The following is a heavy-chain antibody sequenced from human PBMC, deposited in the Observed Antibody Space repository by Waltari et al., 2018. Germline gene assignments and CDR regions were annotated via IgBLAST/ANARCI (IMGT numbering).Heavy chain of an antibody. CDR3: ARPVAAAGNYGMDV. CDR1: GFPFSPSR. J-gene: IGHJ6*02. V-gene: IGHV3-48*04. D-gene: IGHD6-13*01. Sequence: EVQLVESGGNLVQPGGSLRPPCIPSGFPFSPSRMNWVRQAPGKGLEWISNITGSSRTIYYTDSVKGRFTVSRDNAKNSLFLQMSSLRVEDTAVYYCARPVAAAGNYGMDVWGQGTTVTVSS. CDR2: ITGSSRTI.